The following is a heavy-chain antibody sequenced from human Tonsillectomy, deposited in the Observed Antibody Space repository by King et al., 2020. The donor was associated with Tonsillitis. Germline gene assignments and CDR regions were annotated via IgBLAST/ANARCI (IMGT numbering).Heavy chain of an antibody. Sequence: VQLVESGGGLVQPGGSLRLSCAASGFTVSSNYMSWVRQAPGQGLEWVSVIYSGGSTYYADSVKGRFTISRDNSKNTLYLQMNSLRAEDTAVYYCARASYSSGWSYYFDYWGQGTLVTVSS. D-gene: IGHD6-19*01. J-gene: IGHJ4*02. CDR3: ARASYSSGWSYYFDY. CDR1: GFTVSSNY. CDR2: IYSGGST. V-gene: IGHV3-66*01.